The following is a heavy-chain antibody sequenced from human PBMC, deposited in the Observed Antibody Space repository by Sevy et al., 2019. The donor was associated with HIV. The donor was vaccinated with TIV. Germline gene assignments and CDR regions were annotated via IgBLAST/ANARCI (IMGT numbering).Heavy chain of an antibody. J-gene: IGHJ4*02. V-gene: IGHV4-39*01. CDR1: GASISSSGHY. CDR3: AGPILTYNNGWSYYDY. D-gene: IGHD6-19*01. CDR2: INYSGIT. Sequence: SETLSLTCTVSGASISSSGHYWGWIRQPPGKGPEWLASINYSGITFYNPSLKSRVTISADTSKNQFSLDLNSVTAADTAIYFCAGPILTYNNGWSYYDYWGQGTVVTVSS.